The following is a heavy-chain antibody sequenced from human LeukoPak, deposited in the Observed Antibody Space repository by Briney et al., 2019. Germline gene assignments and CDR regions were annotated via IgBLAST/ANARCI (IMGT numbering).Heavy chain of an antibody. CDR1: GGTFSSYA. CDR3: ARVRSPPPDYYYYMDV. J-gene: IGHJ6*03. Sequence: ASVKVSCKASGGTFSSYAISWVRQAPGQGLEWMGWISAYNGNTNYAQKLQGRVTMTTDTSTSTAYMELRSLRSDDTAVYYCARVRSPPPDYYYYMDVWGKGTTVTVSS. V-gene: IGHV1-18*01. CDR2: ISAYNGNT.